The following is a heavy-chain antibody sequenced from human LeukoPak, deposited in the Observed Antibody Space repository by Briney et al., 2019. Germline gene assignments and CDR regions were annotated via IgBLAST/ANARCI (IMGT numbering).Heavy chain of an antibody. CDR2: INPNSGGT. J-gene: IGHJ6*03. D-gene: IGHD5-18*01. CDR3: ARAKDTAMGYYYYYYMDV. CDR1: GYTFTGYY. Sequence: ASVKVSCKASGYTFTGYYMHWVRQAPGQGLEWMGWINPNSGGTNYAQKFQGRVTMTRDTSISTAYMELSRLRSDDTAVYYCARAKDTAMGYYYYYYMDVWGKGTTVTISS. V-gene: IGHV1-2*02.